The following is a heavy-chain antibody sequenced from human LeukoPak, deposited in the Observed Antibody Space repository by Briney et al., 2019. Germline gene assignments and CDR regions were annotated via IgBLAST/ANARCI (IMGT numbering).Heavy chain of an antibody. V-gene: IGHV1-8*03. CDR3: ARGASRSFDY. CDR1: GGTFSSYA. J-gene: IGHJ4*02. Sequence: VASVKVSCKASGGTFSSYAISWVRQAPGQGLEWMGWMNPNSGNTGFAQNFQGRVTITRDTSISTAYMELSSLRSEDTAVYFCARGASRSFDYWGQGTLVTVSS. CDR2: MNPNSGNT.